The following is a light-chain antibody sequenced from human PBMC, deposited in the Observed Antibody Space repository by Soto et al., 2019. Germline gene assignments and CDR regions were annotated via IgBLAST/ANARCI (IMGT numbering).Light chain of an antibody. CDR2: EVN. CDR1: SSDIGGYNS. V-gene: IGLV2-8*01. Sequence: QSALTQPPSASGSPGQSVTISCTGTSSDIGGYNSVSWYQQHPGKAPKLMIYEVNKRPLGVPERFSGSKSGNTASLTVSGLQADDDADYYCSSSAGTNGFVLFRGGTKLTVL. J-gene: IGLJ3*02. CDR3: SSSAGTNGFVL.